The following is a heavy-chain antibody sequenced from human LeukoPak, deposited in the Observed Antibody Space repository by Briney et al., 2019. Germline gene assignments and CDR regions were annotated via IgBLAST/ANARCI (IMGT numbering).Heavy chain of an antibody. D-gene: IGHD3-22*01. J-gene: IGHJ5*02. CDR1: GGSISSGSYY. V-gene: IGHV4-61*02. CDR2: IYTSGST. CDR3: ARRGYFVYDSSGYYYH. Sequence: PSQTLSLTCTVSGGSISSGSYYWSWIRQPAGKGLEWIGRIYTSGSTNYNPSLKSRVTISVDTSKNQFSLKLSSVTAADTAVYYCARRGYFVYDSSGYYYHWGQGTLVTVSS.